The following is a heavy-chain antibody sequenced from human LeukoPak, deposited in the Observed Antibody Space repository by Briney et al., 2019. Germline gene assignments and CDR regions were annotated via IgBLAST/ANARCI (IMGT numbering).Heavy chain of an antibody. CDR3: ANPARDFADSGAITW. J-gene: IGHJ4*02. V-gene: IGHV4-34*01. Sequence: SETLSLTCAVYGGSFSGYYWSWIRQPPGKGLEWIGEINHSGITNYNPSLKSRVTISADTSKNQFSLKLTSVTAADTAVYYCANPARDFADSGAITWWGQGTLVTVSS. D-gene: IGHD4-17*01. CDR2: INHSGIT. CDR1: GGSFSGYY.